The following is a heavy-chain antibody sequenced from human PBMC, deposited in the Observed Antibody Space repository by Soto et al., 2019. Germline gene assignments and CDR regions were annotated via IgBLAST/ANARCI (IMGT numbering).Heavy chain of an antibody. CDR2: IYYSGST. D-gene: IGHD3-10*01. V-gene: IGHV4-59*01. J-gene: IGHJ6*02. CDR3: ARDLYYYGSGSYYGMDV. Sequence: SATLSLTCTVSGGSISSYYWSWIRQPPGKGLEWIGYIYYSGSTNYNPSLKSRVTISVDTSKNQFSLKLSSVTAADTAVYYCARDLYYYGSGSYYGMDVWGQGTTVTVSS. CDR1: GGSISSYY.